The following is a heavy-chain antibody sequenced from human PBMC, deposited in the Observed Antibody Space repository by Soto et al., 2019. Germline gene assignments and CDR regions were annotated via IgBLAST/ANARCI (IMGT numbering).Heavy chain of an antibody. D-gene: IGHD2-2*01. CDR2: KFYGENYE. J-gene: IGHJ4*02. CDR1: GFTFSDYG. Sequence: GGSLRLSCAASGFTFSDYGMHWLRQAPGKGLEWVAVKFYGENYEYYADYVKGRFTIFSDTARNTLSLQMNSLTVEDTAVYYCAKALCGDRSCSSVSCHYLDHWGQGTLVTVSS. CDR3: AKALCGDRSCSSVSCHYLDH. V-gene: IGHV3-30*18.